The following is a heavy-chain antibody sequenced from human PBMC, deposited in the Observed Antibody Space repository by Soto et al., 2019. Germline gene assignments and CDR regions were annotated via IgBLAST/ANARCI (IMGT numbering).Heavy chain of an antibody. J-gene: IGHJ6*03. Sequence: QVQLVQSGAEVKKPGASVKVTCKVSGYTLTELSMHWVRQAPGKGLEWLGGFDPEDGETIYAQKFQGRVTMPEDTSTDTAYMELSSLRSEDTAVYYCATVRYRFIAGYMDVWGKGTTVTVSS. CDR1: GYTLTELS. V-gene: IGHV1-24*01. CDR3: ATVRYRFIAGYMDV. CDR2: FDPEDGET. D-gene: IGHD1-1*01.